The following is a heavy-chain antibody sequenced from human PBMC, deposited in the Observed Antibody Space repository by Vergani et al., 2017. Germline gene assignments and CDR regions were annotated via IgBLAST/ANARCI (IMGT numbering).Heavy chain of an antibody. D-gene: IGHD3-3*01. V-gene: IGHV3-23*01. CDR2: ISGSGGST. CDR1: GFTFISYA. Sequence: EVQLLESGGGLVQPGGSLRLSCAASGFTFISYAMSWVRQAPGKGLEWVSAISGSGGSTYYADSVKGRFTISRDNSKNTLYLQMNSLRAEDTAVYYCAKVDYDFWSGYYSFDYWGQGTLVTVSS. J-gene: IGHJ4*02. CDR3: AKVDYDFWSGYYSFDY.